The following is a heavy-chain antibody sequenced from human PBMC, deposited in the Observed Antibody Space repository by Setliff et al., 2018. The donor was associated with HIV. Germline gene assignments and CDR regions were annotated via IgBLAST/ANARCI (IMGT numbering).Heavy chain of an antibody. D-gene: IGHD5-12*01. CDR1: GFTFSDYY. J-gene: IGHJ4*02. CDR2: ISSSSSYT. V-gene: IGHV3-11*06. Sequence: GGSLRLSCAASGFTFSDYYMSWIRQAPGKGLEWVSYISSSSSYTNYADSVKGRFTISRDNAKNTMYLQMNTLRVEDTAVYYCARDPPGSGFHLDYWGQGTPVTVSS. CDR3: ARDPPGSGFHLDY.